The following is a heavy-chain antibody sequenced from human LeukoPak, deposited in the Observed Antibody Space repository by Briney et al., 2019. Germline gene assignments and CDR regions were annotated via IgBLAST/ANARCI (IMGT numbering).Heavy chain of an antibody. J-gene: IGHJ5*02. CDR2: ISYDGSNI. D-gene: IGHD3-10*01. CDR1: GFTFSSYG. V-gene: IGHV3-30*18. Sequence: GGSLRLSCAASGFTFSSYGMHWVRQAPGKGLEWVAVISYDGSNIYYADSVKGRFTISRDNSKNTLYLQMNSLRAEDTAVYYCAKARHLFYGSGSPPQFDPWGQGTLVTVSS. CDR3: AKARHLFYGSGSPPQFDP.